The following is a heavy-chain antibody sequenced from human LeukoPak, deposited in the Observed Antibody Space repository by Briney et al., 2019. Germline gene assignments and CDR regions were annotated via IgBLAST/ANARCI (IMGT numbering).Heavy chain of an antibody. CDR3: ARIGGQTSVDY. CDR2: LYPGDSDT. J-gene: IGHJ4*02. CDR1: GYPFTSYW. V-gene: IGHV5-51*01. Sequence: GESLQISYQGSGYPFTSYWIGWVRRLRGKGREWMGLLYPGDSDTRYSLSFQGQVTISADKSIRTAYLQWSSLKASDTAMYYCARIGGQTSVDYWGQGTLVTVSS.